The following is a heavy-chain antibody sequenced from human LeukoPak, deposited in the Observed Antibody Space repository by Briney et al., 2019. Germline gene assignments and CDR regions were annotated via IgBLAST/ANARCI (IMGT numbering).Heavy chain of an antibody. CDR1: GGSFSGYY. V-gene: IGHV4-34*01. CDR3: ARAPSMVRGVPTDY. Sequence: SETLSLTCAVYGGSFSGYYWSWIRQPPGKGLEWIGEINHSGSTNYSPSLKSRVTISVDTSKNQFSLKLSSVTAADTAEYYCARAPSMVRGVPTDYWGQGTLVTVPS. D-gene: IGHD3-10*01. J-gene: IGHJ4*02. CDR2: INHSGST.